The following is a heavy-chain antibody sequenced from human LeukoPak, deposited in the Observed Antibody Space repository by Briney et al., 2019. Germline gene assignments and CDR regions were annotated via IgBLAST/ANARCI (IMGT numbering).Heavy chain of an antibody. CDR2: ISSSHTST. Sequence: GGSLRLPCVASGFTFSSYGMSWVRQAPGKGLEWDSSISSSHTSTYYADSVKGRFTISRDNAKNSLYLQMNSLRAEDTAVYYCARFSGGHSSSWHPYYFDYWGQGTLVTVSS. V-gene: IGHV3-21*04. J-gene: IGHJ4*02. D-gene: IGHD6-13*01. CDR1: GFTFSSYG. CDR3: ARFSGGHSSSWHPYYFDY.